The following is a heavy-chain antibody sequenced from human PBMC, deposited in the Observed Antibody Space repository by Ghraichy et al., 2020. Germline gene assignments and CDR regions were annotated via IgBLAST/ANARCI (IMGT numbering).Heavy chain of an antibody. V-gene: IGHV3-21*01. CDR2: ISSSSTYI. CDR1: GFNFSSYN. Sequence: ESLNISCAASGFNFSSYNMNWVRQAPGKGLEWVSSISSSSTYIYYGDSVEGRFTISRDNGKNSLFLQMNSLRAEDTAVYYCARDSNVDDVNYGMDVWGQGTTVTVSS. D-gene: IGHD1-1*01. J-gene: IGHJ6*02. CDR3: ARDSNVDDVNYGMDV.